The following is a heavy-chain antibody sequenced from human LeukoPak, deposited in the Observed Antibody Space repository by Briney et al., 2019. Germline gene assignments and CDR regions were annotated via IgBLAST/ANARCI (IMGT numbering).Heavy chain of an antibody. D-gene: IGHD5-24*01. CDR1: GGSISSGDYY. J-gene: IGHJ4*02. V-gene: IGHV4-30-4*01. CDR2: IYFSGTT. CDR3: ARSTGWLQPFDY. Sequence: SQTLSLTCTVSGGSISSGDYYWSWVRQPPGKALEWIGYIYFSGTTYYKPALKSRVSMSVDTSKHQFSLKLSSVTAADTAMYYCARSTGWLQPFDYWGQGTLVTVSS.